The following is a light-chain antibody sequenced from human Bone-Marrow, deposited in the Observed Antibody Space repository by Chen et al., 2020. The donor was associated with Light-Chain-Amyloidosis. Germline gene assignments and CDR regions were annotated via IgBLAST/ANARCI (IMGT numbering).Light chain of an antibody. CDR2: EGS. J-gene: IGLJ1*01. V-gene: IGLV2-23*01. Sequence: QSALAQPASVSGSPGQSIPIPSPGGNGYFGHYDLVSWYQQHPGKAPKLIIYEGSKRPSGISNRFSGSKSGNTASLTISGLQAEDEADYYCCSYAGISTHVFGTGTKVTV. CDR1: NGYFGHYDL. CDR3: CSYAGISTHV.